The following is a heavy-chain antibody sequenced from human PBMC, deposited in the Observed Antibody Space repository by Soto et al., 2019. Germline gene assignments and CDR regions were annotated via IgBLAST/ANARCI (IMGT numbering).Heavy chain of an antibody. CDR1: GGTFSSYA. J-gene: IGHJ6*02. CDR3: YGDLDYYHYYGMDV. D-gene: IGHD4-17*01. Sequence: SSVKFSFNASGGTFSSYAISWVRPAPVQVFECFGGIIPIFGTANYAQKFQRRVTITADKSSSTAYMELSSLRSEDTAVYYCYGDLDYYHYYGMDVWSQRTSVPVSS. CDR2: IIPIFGTA. V-gene: IGHV1-69*06.